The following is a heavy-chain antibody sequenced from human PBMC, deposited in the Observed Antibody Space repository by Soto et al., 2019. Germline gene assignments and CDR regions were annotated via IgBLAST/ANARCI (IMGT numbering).Heavy chain of an antibody. CDR2: ISSDGGDT. CDR1: GFTLSGHW. CDR3: VRLSGAVAYFAFAI. J-gene: IGHJ3*02. Sequence: EMQLVESGGGLVQPGGSLRLSCVASGFTLSGHWMHWVRQVPGKALVWVSRISSDGGDTSYADSVRGRFIVSRDNARNTVYMEMNGLRAEDTAVYYCVRLSGAVAYFAFAIWGQGTTVTVSP. D-gene: IGHD3-10*02. V-gene: IGHV3-74*01.